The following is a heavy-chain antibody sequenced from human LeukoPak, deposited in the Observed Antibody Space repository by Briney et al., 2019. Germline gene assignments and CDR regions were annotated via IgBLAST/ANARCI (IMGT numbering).Heavy chain of an antibody. J-gene: IGHJ6*02. CDR3: ARAPPNYDILTGPSYYYYGMDV. CDR1: GYTFTGYY. D-gene: IGHD3-9*01. CDR2: INPNSGGT. V-gene: IGHV1-2*02. Sequence: ASVKVSCKASGYTFTGYYMHWVRQAPGQGLEWMGWINPNSGGTNYAQKFQGRVTMTRDTPISTAYMELSRLRSDDTAVYYCARAPPNYDILTGPSYYYYGMDVWGQGTTVTVSS.